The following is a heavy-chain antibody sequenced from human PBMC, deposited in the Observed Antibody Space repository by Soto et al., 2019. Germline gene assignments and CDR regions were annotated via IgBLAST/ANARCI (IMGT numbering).Heavy chain of an antibody. CDR1: GFTFSNYA. Sequence: PGGSLRLSCAASGFTFSNYAVTWVRQAPGKGLEWVSTISGSGGSTYYADSVKGRFTISRDNSKNTLYLQMNSLRAEDTAVYYCAKGQYSGYDFFDYWGQGTLVTVSS. V-gene: IGHV3-23*01. CDR2: ISGSGGST. CDR3: AKGQYSGYDFFDY. D-gene: IGHD5-12*01. J-gene: IGHJ4*02.